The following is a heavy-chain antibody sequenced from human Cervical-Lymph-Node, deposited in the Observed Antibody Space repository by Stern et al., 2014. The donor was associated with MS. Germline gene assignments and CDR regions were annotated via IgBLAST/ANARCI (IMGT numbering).Heavy chain of an antibody. CDR3: ANSIA. V-gene: IGHV3-11*01. CDR1: GFTFSDYY. Sequence: QVQLVQSGGGLVKPGGSLTLSCAASGFTFSDYYMNWIRQTPGKGLEWVSYINVSGTAIYYADSVKGRFTNSRDNGKKSLYLQMDSLRVEDTAIYYCANSIAWGQGTLVTVSS. D-gene: IGHD2/OR15-2a*01. J-gene: IGHJ5*02. CDR2: INVSGTAI.